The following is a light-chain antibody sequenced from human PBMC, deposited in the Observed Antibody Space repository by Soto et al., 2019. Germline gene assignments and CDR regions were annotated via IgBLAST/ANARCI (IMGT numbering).Light chain of an antibody. CDR2: AAS. J-gene: IGKJ3*01. Sequence: DIQMTQSPSSLSASVGDRVTITCRASQTISTYLNWYQQKPGKAPKLLIHAASSVQSGVPSRFSGSGSGTDFTLTISSLQPEDFATYYCQQSYRAPLTFGPGTKVYIK. CDR1: QTISTY. CDR3: QQSYRAPLT. V-gene: IGKV1-39*01.